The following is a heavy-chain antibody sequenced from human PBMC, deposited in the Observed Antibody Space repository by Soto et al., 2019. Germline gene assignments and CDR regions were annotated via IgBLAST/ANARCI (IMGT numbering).Heavy chain of an antibody. V-gene: IGHV3-9*01. CDR2: ISWNSGSI. D-gene: IGHD6-6*01. J-gene: IGHJ4*02. Sequence: GGSLRLSCAASGFTFDDYAMHWVRQAPGKGLEWVSGISWNSGSIGYADSVKGRFTISRDNAKNSLYLQMNSLRAEDTALYYCAKDKDYSSSEPFDNWGQGTLVTVSS. CDR3: AKDKDYSSSEPFDN. CDR1: GFTFDDYA.